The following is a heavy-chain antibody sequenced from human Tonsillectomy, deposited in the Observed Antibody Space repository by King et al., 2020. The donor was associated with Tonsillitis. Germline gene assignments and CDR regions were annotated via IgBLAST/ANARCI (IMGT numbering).Heavy chain of an antibody. V-gene: IGHV1-8*01. CDR3: ARVSLTYCSGTSCYAYYYYGMDV. D-gene: IGHD2-2*01. Sequence: QLEQSGAEVKKPGASVKVSCKASGYTFTSYDVNWVRQATGQGLEWMGWMNPNSGNTGYAQKFQGRVTMTRNTSISTAYMELSSLRSEDAAVYYCARVSLTYCSGTSCYAYYYYGMDVWGQGTTVTVSS. J-gene: IGHJ6*02. CDR1: GYTFTSYD. CDR2: MNPNSGNT.